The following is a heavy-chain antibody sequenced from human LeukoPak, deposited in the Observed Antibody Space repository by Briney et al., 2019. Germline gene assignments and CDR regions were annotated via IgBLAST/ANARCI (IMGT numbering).Heavy chain of an antibody. CDR3: ARAYYYDSSGYYGSVRHYYGMDV. Sequence: SETLSLTCTVSGGSISSYYWSWIRQPPGKGLEWIGYIYYSGSINYNPSLKSRVTISVDTSKNQFSLKLSSVTAADTAVYYCARAYYYDSSGYYGSVRHYYGMDVWGQGTTVTVSS. D-gene: IGHD3-22*01. V-gene: IGHV4-59*12. CDR1: GGSISSYY. J-gene: IGHJ6*02. CDR2: IYYSGSI.